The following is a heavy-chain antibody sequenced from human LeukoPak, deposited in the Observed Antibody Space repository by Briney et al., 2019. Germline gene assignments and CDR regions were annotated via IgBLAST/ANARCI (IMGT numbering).Heavy chain of an antibody. J-gene: IGHJ4*02. CDR3: ARGRKGPRITMVRGVSPLENFDY. CDR1: GGSFSGYY. V-gene: IGHV4-34*01. CDR2: INHSGST. D-gene: IGHD3-10*01. Sequence: SETLSLTGAVYGGSFSGYYWSWIRQPPGKGLEWIGEINHSGSTNYNPSLKSRVTISVDTSKNQFSLKLSSVTAADTAVYYCARGRKGPRITMVRGVSPLENFDYWGQGTLVTVSS.